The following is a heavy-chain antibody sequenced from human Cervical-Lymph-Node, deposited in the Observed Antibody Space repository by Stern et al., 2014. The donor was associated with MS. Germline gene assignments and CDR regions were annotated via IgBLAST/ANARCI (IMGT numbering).Heavy chain of an antibody. CDR3: ATLTCDTDWGSGAWYFDL. V-gene: IGHV1-2*06. J-gene: IGHJ2*01. CDR1: GYTFTDHH. Sequence: VQLVQSGTEVKKPGASVTVSCKASGYTFTDHHVHWVRQAPGQGLEWMGRISPNNDVATYAQRFQGRVTMTRDTSISTVYMELSRVRSDDTAIYYCATLTCDTDWGSGAWYFDLWGRGTLVTVSS. CDR2: ISPNNDVA. D-gene: IGHD2-2*02.